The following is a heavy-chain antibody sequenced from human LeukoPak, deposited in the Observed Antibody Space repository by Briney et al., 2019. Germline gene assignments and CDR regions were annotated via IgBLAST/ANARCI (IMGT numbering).Heavy chain of an antibody. Sequence: GGSLRLSCAASGFSFSSYGMHWVRQAPGKGLEWVATISYDGSNKYYADSVKSRFTISRDNFKNTLYLQMDSLRAEDTAVYYCAKDVYYDRSGYYFYYYGMDVWGQGTTVTVSS. D-gene: IGHD3-22*01. CDR2: ISYDGSNK. CDR3: AKDVYYDRSGYYFYYYGMDV. J-gene: IGHJ6*02. V-gene: IGHV3-30*18. CDR1: GFSFSSYG.